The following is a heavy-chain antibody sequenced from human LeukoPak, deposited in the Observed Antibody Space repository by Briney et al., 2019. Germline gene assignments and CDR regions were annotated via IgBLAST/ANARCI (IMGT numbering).Heavy chain of an antibody. V-gene: IGHV3-30*04. D-gene: IGHD3-9*01. CDR2: ISYDGSNK. CDR1: GFTFSSYA. Sequence: GGSLRLSCAASGFTFSSYAMHWVRQAPGKGLEWVAVISYDGSNKYYADSVKGRFTISRDNSKNTLYLQMNSLRAEDTAVYYCATEPYYDILTGYNPLSSRYYYYMDVWGKGTTVTISS. J-gene: IGHJ6*03. CDR3: ATEPYYDILTGYNPLSSRYYYYMDV.